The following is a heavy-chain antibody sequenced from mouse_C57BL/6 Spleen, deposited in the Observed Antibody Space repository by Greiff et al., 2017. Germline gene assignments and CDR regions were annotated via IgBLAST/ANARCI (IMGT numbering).Heavy chain of an antibody. Sequence: EVKVVESGGGLVKPGGSLKLSCAASGFTFSDYGMHWVRQAPEKGLEWVAYISSGSSTIYYADTVKGRFTISRDNAKNTLFLQMTSLRSKDTAMYYCAGSSYWYFDVWGTGTTVTVSS. V-gene: IGHV5-17*01. D-gene: IGHD1-1*01. CDR3: AGSSYWYFDV. CDR2: ISSGSSTI. J-gene: IGHJ1*03. CDR1: GFTFSDYG.